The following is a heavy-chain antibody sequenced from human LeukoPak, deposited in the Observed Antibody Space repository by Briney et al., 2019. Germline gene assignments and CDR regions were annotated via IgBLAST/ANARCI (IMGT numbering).Heavy chain of an antibody. J-gene: IGHJ4*02. CDR3: ALYGDRSYFDY. V-gene: IGHV3-48*01. Sequence: PGGSLRLSCAASGFTFSSYSMNWVRQAPGKGLEWVSYISSSSSTIYYADSVKGRFTISRDNAKNSLYLQMNSLRAEDTAVYYCALYGDRSYFDYWGQGTLVTVSS. CDR1: GFTFSSYS. D-gene: IGHD4-17*01. CDR2: ISSSSSTI.